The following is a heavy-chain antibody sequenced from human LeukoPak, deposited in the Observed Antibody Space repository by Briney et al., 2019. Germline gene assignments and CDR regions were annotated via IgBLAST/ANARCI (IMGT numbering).Heavy chain of an antibody. J-gene: IGHJ5*02. V-gene: IGHV4-38-2*02. D-gene: IGHD2-15*01. Sequence: SETLSLTCAVSGYSISSGYYWGWFRLPPGKGLEWIGSMFHSGNTHYNPSLKSRLIISLDTSKNQLSLKLHSVTAADTGVYYWAREGGIEGWVDPWGQGTLVTVSS. CDR3: AREGGIEGWVDP. CDR2: MFHSGNT. CDR1: GYSISSGYY.